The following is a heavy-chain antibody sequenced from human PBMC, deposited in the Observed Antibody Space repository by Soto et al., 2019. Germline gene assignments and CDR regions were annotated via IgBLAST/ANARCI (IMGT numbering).Heavy chain of an antibody. D-gene: IGHD3-10*01. Sequence: SETLSLTCTFSVGSISIGGYYWSWIRQHPGKGLEWIGYIYYSGSTYYNPSLKSRVTISVDTSKKQFSLKLSSVTAADTAVYYCVRGVSNWFDPWGQGTMVTVSS. CDR3: VRGVSNWFDP. V-gene: IGHV4-31*03. J-gene: IGHJ5*02. CDR1: VGSISIGGYY. CDR2: IYYSGST.